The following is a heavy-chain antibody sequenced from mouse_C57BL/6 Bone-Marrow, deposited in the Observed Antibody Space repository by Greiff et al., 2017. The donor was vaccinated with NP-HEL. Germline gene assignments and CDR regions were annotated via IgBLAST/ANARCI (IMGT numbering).Heavy chain of an antibody. D-gene: IGHD1-1*01. J-gene: IGHJ3*01. Sequence: VKLQESGPELVKPGASVKLSCKASGYTFTSYDINWVKQRPGQGLEWIGWIYPRDGSTKYNEKFKGKATLTVDTSSSTAYMELHSRTSEDSAVYFCARGEIYYGNSPAWFAYWGQGTLVTVSA. CDR2: IYPRDGST. CDR1: GYTFTSYD. V-gene: IGHV1-85*01. CDR3: ARGEIYYGNSPAWFAY.